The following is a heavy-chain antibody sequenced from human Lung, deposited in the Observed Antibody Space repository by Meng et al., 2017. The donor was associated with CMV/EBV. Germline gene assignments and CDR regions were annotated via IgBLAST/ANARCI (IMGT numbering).Heavy chain of an antibody. D-gene: IGHD3-3*01. CDR3: ARDFKTRRGIFGTVSGGYYGMDA. Sequence: SVKVSCKAPGGTFDNYAISWVRQAPGQGLEWMGGINPILSMATYPQRFQGRVTITADKSTTTAYMELSSLRSEDTALYYCARDFKTRRGIFGTVSGGYYGMDAWGQGTXVTVSS. V-gene: IGHV1-69*10. J-gene: IGHJ6*02. CDR2: INPILSMA. CDR1: GGTFDNYA.